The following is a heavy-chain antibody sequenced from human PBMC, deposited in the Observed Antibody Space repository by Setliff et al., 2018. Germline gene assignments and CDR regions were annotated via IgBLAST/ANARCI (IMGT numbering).Heavy chain of an antibody. J-gene: IGHJ2*01. D-gene: IGHD2-21*01. CDR3: ARAQVVFAISAPVWYFEF. Sequence: SETLSLTCSVYGESFSNNYWSWIRQPPGKGLEWIGESNHSGSTNYSPSLKSRVSISVDKSSNQFSLKLTSVTAADTAVYYCARAQVVFAISAPVWYFEFWGRGTQVTVSS. CDR1: GESFSNNY. CDR2: SNHSGST. V-gene: IGHV4-34*01.